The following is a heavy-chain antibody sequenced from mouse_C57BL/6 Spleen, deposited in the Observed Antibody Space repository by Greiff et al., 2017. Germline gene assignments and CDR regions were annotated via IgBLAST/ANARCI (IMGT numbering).Heavy chain of an antibody. Sequence: QVHVKQSGAELVKPGASVKISCKASGYAFSSYWMNWVKQRPGKGLEWIGQLYPGDGDTNYNGKLKGKATLTADKSSSPAYMQLSSLTSEDSAVYFCAREGDGLYYFDYWGQGTTLTVSS. CDR3: AREGDGLYYFDY. CDR2: LYPGDGDT. CDR1: GYAFSSYW. D-gene: IGHD2-3*01. V-gene: IGHV1-80*01. J-gene: IGHJ2*01.